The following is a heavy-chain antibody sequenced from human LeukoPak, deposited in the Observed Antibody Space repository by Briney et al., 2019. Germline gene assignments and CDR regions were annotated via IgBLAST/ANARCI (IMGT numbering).Heavy chain of an antibody. D-gene: IGHD3-22*01. V-gene: IGHV3-7*01. CDR3: ARGDYFDRRFDF. J-gene: IGHJ4*02. CDR1: GFTFSTSW. CDR2: IKQDGSEK. Sequence: GGSLRLSCAASGFTFSTSWMNWVRQAPGKGLEWVADIKQDGSEKYYVDSVKGRFTVSRDNAKNSLYLQMNSLRAEDTAVYYCARGDYFDRRFDFWGQETLVTVSS.